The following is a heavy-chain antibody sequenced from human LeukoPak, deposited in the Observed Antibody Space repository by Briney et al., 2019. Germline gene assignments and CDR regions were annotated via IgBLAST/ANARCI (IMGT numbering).Heavy chain of an antibody. V-gene: IGHV1-46*01. CDR3: ATERSGYYYMDV. D-gene: IGHD4-17*01. J-gene: IGHJ6*03. CDR1: GYTFTSYY. CDR2: INPSGGST. Sequence: ASVKVSCKASGYTFTSYYMHWVRQAPGQGLEWMGIINPSGGSTSYAQKFQGRVTMTRDASTSTVYMELSSLRSEDTAVYYCATERSGYYYMDVWGKGTTVTVSS.